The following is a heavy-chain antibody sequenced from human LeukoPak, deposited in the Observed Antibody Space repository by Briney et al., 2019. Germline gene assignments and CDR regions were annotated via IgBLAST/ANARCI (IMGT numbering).Heavy chain of an antibody. CDR1: GFTFSSYA. Sequence: PGRSLRLSCAAPGFTFSSYAMHWVRQAPGKGLEWVAVISYDGSNKYYADSVKGRFTISRDNSKNTLYLQMNSLRAEDTAVYYCARAKIVTNANWFDPWGQGTLVTVSS. J-gene: IGHJ5*02. D-gene: IGHD2/OR15-2a*01. CDR2: ISYDGSNK. CDR3: ARAKIVTNANWFDP. V-gene: IGHV3-30-3*01.